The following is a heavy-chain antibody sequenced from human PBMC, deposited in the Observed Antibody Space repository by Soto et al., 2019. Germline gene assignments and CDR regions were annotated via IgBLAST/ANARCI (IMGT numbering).Heavy chain of an antibody. V-gene: IGHV4-59*08. D-gene: IGHD1-1*01. CDR1: SGSISSYY. CDR2: IYYSGST. Sequence: QVQLQESGPGLVKPSETLSLTCTVSSGSISSYYWSWIRQPPGKGLEWIGYIYYSGSTNYNPTLKSRVTISVDTSKNQFSLKLSCVTAADTAVYYCARHGGGMATTANPDYWGQGTLVTVSS. J-gene: IGHJ4*02. CDR3: ARHGGGMATTANPDY.